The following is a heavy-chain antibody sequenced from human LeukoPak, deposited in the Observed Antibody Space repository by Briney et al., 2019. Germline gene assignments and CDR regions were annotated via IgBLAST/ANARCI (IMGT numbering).Heavy chain of an antibody. V-gene: IGHV3-74*01. Sequence: GGSLRLSCAASGLTFSSYWMHWVRQAPGKGLVWVSRIKSDGSTNYADSVKGRFTISRDNAKNTLSLQMNSLRAEDTGVYYCARAPSEIGGYYPEYFRHWGQGTLVTVSS. J-gene: IGHJ1*01. CDR3: ARAPSEIGGYYPEYFRH. D-gene: IGHD3-22*01. CDR1: GLTFSSYW. CDR2: IKSDGST.